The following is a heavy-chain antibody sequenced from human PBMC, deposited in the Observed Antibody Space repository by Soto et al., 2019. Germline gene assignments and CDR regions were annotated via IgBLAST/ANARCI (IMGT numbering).Heavy chain of an antibody. V-gene: IGHV1-69*13. D-gene: IGHD6-13*01. CDR3: ASTFQLVPGGDYYYYYGMDV. CDR2: IIPIFGTA. CDR1: GGAFSSYA. Sequence: GASVKVSCKASGGAFSSYAISWVRQAPGQGLEWMGGIIPIFGTANYAQKFQGRVTITADESTSTAYMELSSLRSEDTAVYYCASTFQLVPGGDYYYYYGMDVWGQGTTVTVSS. J-gene: IGHJ6*02.